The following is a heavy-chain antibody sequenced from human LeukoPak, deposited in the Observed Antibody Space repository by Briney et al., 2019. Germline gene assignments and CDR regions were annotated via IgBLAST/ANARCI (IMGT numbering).Heavy chain of an antibody. Sequence: SETLSLTCTVSGGSISTYYWSWIRQPPGKGLEWIGYIYYTGGTNYNPSLKSRVTISVDTSKNQFSLKLRSVTAADTAVYYCATDPSGSFFNWFDPWGQGTLVTVSS. CDR2: IYYTGGT. CDR1: GGSISTYY. D-gene: IGHD1-26*01. CDR3: ATDPSGSFFNWFDP. J-gene: IGHJ5*02. V-gene: IGHV4-59*01.